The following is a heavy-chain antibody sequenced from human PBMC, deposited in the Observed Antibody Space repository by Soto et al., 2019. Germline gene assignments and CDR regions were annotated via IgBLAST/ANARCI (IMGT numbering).Heavy chain of an antibody. D-gene: IGHD4-17*01. Sequence: QVQLVESGGDVVQPGRSLRLSCAASGFTFSSYAMHWVRQAPGKGLEWVAVISYDGSNKYYADSVKGRFTISRDNSKNTLYLQMNSLRAEDTAVYYCARVPTVVTTAYYFDYWGQGTLVTVSS. CDR3: ARVPTVVTTAYYFDY. J-gene: IGHJ4*02. CDR2: ISYDGSNK. V-gene: IGHV3-30-3*01. CDR1: GFTFSSYA.